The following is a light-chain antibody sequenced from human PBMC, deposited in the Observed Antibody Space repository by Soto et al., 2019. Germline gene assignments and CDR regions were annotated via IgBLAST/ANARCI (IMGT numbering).Light chain of an antibody. CDR2: EVT. V-gene: IGLV2-14*01. Sequence: QSALTQPASVSGSPGQSIAISCTGSSSDVGFYNYVSWYQQHPGKVPKLIIYEVTNRPSGVSNRFSGSKSGNTASLTISGLQAEDEAEYYCCSYTTSSTRVFGSGTKLTVL. CDR3: CSYTTSSTRV. J-gene: IGLJ1*01. CDR1: SSDVGFYNY.